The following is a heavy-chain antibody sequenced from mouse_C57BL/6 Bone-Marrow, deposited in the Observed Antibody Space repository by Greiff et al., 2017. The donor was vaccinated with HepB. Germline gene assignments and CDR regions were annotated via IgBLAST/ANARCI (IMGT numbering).Heavy chain of an antibody. D-gene: IGHD1-1*01. Sequence: VQLQQPGAELMKPGASVKMSCKASGHTFTSYWITWVKQRPGQGLEWIGDIYPGSGSTNYNEKFKSKATLTVDTSSSTAYMQLSSLTSEDSAVYYCARRYYGSSWYFDVWGTGTTVTVSS. CDR3: ARRYYGSSWYFDV. CDR2: IYPGSGST. J-gene: IGHJ1*03. CDR1: GHTFTSYW. V-gene: IGHV1-55*01.